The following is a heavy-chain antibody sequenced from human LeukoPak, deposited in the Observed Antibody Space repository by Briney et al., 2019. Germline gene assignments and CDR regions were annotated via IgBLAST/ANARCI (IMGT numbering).Heavy chain of an antibody. D-gene: IGHD4-17*01. J-gene: IGHJ4*02. V-gene: IGHV4-61*02. CDR2: IYTSGST. CDR3: ARAGYGDSDFDY. CDR1: GGSVSSGSYY. Sequence: SETLSLTCTVSGGSVSSGSYYWSWIRQPAGKGLEWIGRIYTSGSTNYNPSLKSRVTISVDTSKNQFSLKLSSVTAADTALYYCARAGYGDSDFDYWGQGTLVTVSS.